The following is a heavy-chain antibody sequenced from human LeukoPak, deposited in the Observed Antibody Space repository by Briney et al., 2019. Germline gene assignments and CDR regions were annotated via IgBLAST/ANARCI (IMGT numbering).Heavy chain of an antibody. J-gene: IGHJ6*03. CDR2: ISWNSGSI. D-gene: IGHD2-21*01. CDR1: GFTFSSYA. V-gene: IGHV3-9*01. Sequence: GGSLRLSCAGSGFTFSSYAMSWVRQAPGKGLEWVSGISWNSGSIGYADSVKGRFTISRDNAKNSLYLQMNSLRAEDTALYYCAKGHSYYYYYMDVWGKGTTVTVSS. CDR3: AKGHSYYYYYMDV.